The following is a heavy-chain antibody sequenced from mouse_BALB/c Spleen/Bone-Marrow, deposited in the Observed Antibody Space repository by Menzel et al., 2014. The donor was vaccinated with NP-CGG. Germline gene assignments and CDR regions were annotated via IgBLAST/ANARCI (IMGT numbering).Heavy chain of an antibody. Sequence: DVHLVESGGGLVQPGGSRKLSCAASGFTFSSFGMHWVCQAPEKGLEWVAYISSGSSTIFYADTVKGRFTVSRDNPKNTLFLQMTSLRSEDTAMYYCTRGGNWDDFDSWGQGTTLTVSS. D-gene: IGHD4-1*01. CDR2: ISSGSSTI. J-gene: IGHJ2*01. V-gene: IGHV5-17*02. CDR1: GFTFSSFG. CDR3: TRGGNWDDFDS.